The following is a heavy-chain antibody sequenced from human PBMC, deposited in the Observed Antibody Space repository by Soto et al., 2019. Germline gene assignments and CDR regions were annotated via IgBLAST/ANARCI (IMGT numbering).Heavy chain of an antibody. CDR2: VIPILGET. V-gene: IGHV1-69*08. D-gene: IGHD3-16*01. Sequence: QVQLVQSGAEVKKPGSSVRVSCKASGTIFSSYTISWVRQAPGQGLDWMGRVIPILGETNSAQKFQDRVTLSADKSTNTAYMERTRLRLEDTAVYYCARGLGGRMDDWGQGTTVTVSS. J-gene: IGHJ6*02. CDR1: GTIFSSYT. CDR3: ARGLGGRMDD.